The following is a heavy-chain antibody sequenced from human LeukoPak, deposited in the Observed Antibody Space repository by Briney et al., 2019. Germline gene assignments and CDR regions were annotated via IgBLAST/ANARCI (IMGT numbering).Heavy chain of an antibody. Sequence: ASVKVSCKASGYTFTGYYMHWVRQAPGQGLEWMGWINPNSGGTNYAQKFQGRVTMTRDTSISTAYMELSRLRSDDTAVYYCARVDSSGWDAFDIWGQGTMVTASS. CDR1: GYTFTGYY. V-gene: IGHV1-2*02. CDR3: ARVDSSGWDAFDI. D-gene: IGHD3-22*01. CDR2: INPNSGGT. J-gene: IGHJ3*02.